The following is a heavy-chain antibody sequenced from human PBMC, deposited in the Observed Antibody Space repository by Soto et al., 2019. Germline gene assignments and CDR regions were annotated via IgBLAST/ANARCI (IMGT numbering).Heavy chain of an antibody. CDR1: GYTFTSYG. CDR3: ARDGEPLGYCSSTSCYPDY. Sequence: QVQLVQSGAEVKKPGASVKVSCKASGYTFTSYGISWVRQAPGQGLERMGWISAYNGNTNYAQKLQGRVTMTTDTSTSTAYMELRSLRSDDTAVYYCARDGEPLGYCSSTSCYPDYWGQGTLVTVSS. J-gene: IGHJ4*02. V-gene: IGHV1-18*01. CDR2: ISAYNGNT. D-gene: IGHD2-2*03.